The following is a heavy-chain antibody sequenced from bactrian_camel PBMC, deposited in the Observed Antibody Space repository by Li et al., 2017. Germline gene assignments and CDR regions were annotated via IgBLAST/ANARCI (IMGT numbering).Heavy chain of an antibody. Sequence: HVQLVESGGGSVQTGGSLIFSCAASDQSSKTTCISWFRQIPGKERERVSTINRGHGVPYIADSVKGRFTISRDNAKDTLYLQMNSLKIEDTAVYYCALGSSRQATMTARGKGTQVTVS. V-gene: IGHV3S1*01. CDR2: INRGHGVP. CDR1: DQSSKTTC. D-gene: IGHD3*01. J-gene: IGHJ4*01.